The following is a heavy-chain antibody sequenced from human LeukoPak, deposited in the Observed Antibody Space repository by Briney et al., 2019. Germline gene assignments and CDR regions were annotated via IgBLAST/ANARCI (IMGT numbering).Heavy chain of an antibody. V-gene: IGHV1-18*01. D-gene: IGHD2-2*01. CDR3: ARDCSSTSCYAYDAFDI. CDR1: GYTFTSYG. CDR2: ISAYNGNT. Sequence: ASVKVSCKASGYTFTSYGISWVRQAPGQGLEWMGWISAYNGNTNYAQKLQGRVTMTTDTSTSTAYMEPRSLRSDDTAVYYCARDCSSTSCYAYDAFDIWGQGTMVTVSS. J-gene: IGHJ3*02.